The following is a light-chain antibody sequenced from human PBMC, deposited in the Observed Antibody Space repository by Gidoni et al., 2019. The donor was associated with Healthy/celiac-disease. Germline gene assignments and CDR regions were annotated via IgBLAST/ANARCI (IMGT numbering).Light chain of an antibody. J-gene: IGKJ4*01. V-gene: IGKV1-5*01. CDR2: DAS. Sequence: DIQMTKSPSTLSASVGDRVTITCRASQSISSWLAWYQQKPGKAPKLLIYDASSLESGVPSRFSGSGSGTEFTLTISSLQPDDFATYYCHQYNSYSPVTFXGXTKVEIK. CDR3: HQYNSYSPVT. CDR1: QSISSW.